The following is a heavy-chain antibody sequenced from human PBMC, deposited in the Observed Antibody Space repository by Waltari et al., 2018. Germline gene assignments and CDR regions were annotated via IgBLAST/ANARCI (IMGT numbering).Heavy chain of an antibody. V-gene: IGHV1-69*16. Sequence: QVQLVQSGAEVKKPGSSVKVSCTASGGSFRRYSINWVRQVPGQGLEWMGGLIPTLGIAYYAPKFQDRVTISADEFTRTAYMEVRSLLPEDTAVYYCARDGDYGGNAPSDYWGQGTLVTVSS. J-gene: IGHJ4*02. CDR1: GGSFRRYS. CDR2: LIPTLGIA. D-gene: IGHD2-15*01. CDR3: ARDGDYGGNAPSDY.